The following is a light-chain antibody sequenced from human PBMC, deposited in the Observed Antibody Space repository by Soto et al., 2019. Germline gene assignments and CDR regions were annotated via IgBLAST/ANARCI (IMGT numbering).Light chain of an antibody. Sequence: SLLTQPPPLSGAPRQSGPISSPGTPREIGRYKRVSWYQQPPGAAPKLMIYEVSNRPSGVPDRFSGSKSGNTASLTISGLQAEDEADYYCNSYTGSSTYVFGTGTKDTDL. CDR1: PREIGRYKR. CDR3: NSYTGSSTYV. CDR2: EVS. J-gene: IGLJ1*01. V-gene: IGLV2-18*02.